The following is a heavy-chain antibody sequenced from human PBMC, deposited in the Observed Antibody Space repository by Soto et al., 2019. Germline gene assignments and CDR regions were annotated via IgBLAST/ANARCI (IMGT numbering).Heavy chain of an antibody. CDR3: ARDYGDYADNNWFDP. CDR2: IYYSGST. CDR1: GGSISSYY. D-gene: IGHD4-17*01. V-gene: IGHV4-59*01. Sequence: PSETLPLTCTVSGGSISSYYWSWIRQPPGKGLEWIGYIYYSGSTNYNPSLKSRVTISVDTSKNQFSLKLSSVTAADTAVYYCARDYGDYADNNWFDPWGQATLVTVSS. J-gene: IGHJ5*02.